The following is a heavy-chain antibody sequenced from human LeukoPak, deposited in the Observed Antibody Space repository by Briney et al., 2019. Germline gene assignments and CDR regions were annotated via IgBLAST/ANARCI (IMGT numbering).Heavy chain of an antibody. J-gene: IGHJ4*02. Sequence: PSETLSLTCTVSGGSISSYYWSWIRQPPGKGLEWIGYIYYSGSTNYNPSLKSRVTISVDTSKNQFSLKLSSVTAADPAVYYCARGATPRDYWGQGTLVTVSS. CDR2: IYYSGST. D-gene: IGHD1-26*01. CDR3: ARGATPRDY. CDR1: GGSISSYY. V-gene: IGHV4-59*08.